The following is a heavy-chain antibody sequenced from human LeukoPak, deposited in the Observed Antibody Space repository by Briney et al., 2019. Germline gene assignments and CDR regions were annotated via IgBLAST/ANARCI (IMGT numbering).Heavy chain of an antibody. V-gene: IGHV1-46*01. Sequence: ASVKVSCKASGYTFTSYYVHWVRQAPGQGLEWMGRINPIGGRTSNAQKFQGRVTITADESTSTAYMELSSLRSEDTAVYYCAREQGRGVPISEGYMDVWGKGTTVTVSS. D-gene: IGHD3-10*01. CDR1: GYTFTSYY. CDR3: AREQGRGVPISEGYMDV. CDR2: INPIGGRT. J-gene: IGHJ6*03.